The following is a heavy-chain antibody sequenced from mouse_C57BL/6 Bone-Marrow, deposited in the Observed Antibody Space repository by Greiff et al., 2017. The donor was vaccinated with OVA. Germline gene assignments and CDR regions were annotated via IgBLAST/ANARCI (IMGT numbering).Heavy chain of an antibody. Sequence: VQLQQSGAELVKPGASVKLSCKASGYTFTEYTIHWVKQRSGQGLEWIGRFYPGSGSIKYNEKFKDKATLTADKSSSSVYMELSRLTSEDSAVYFCARHEDRGYYSNYGYAMDYWGQGTSVTVSS. J-gene: IGHJ4*01. CDR3: ARHEDRGYYSNYGYAMDY. CDR1: GYTFTEYT. CDR2: FYPGSGSI. D-gene: IGHD2-5*01. V-gene: IGHV1-62-2*01.